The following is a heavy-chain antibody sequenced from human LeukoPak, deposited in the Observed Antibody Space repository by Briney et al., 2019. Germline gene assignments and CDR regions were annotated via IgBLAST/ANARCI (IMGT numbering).Heavy chain of an antibody. CDR1: GYTFTSYD. V-gene: IGHV1-8*01. D-gene: IGHD3-10*01. J-gene: IGHJ4*02. CDR3: CVIHHGRRSNFDY. CDR2: MNPNSGNT. Sequence: ASVKVSCKASGYTFTSYDINWVRQATGQGLERMGWMNPNSGNTGYAQKFQGRVTMTRNTSISTAYMELSSLRSEDTAVYYCCVIHHGRRSNFDYWGQGTLVTVSS.